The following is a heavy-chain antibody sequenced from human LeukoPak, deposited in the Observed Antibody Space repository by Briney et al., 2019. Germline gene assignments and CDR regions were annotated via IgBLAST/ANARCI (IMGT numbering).Heavy chain of an antibody. CDR2: INPNSGGT. V-gene: IGHV1-2*02. J-gene: IGHJ4*02. CDR1: GYTFTGYY. Sequence: ASVKVSCKASGYTFTGYYMHWVRQAPGQGLEWMEWINPNSGGTNYAQKFQGRVTITRDTSISTAYMELSRLRFDDTAVYYCARDLEGIVVVPAAVDFAYWGQGTLVTVSS. CDR3: ARDLEGIVVVPAAVDFAY. D-gene: IGHD2-2*01.